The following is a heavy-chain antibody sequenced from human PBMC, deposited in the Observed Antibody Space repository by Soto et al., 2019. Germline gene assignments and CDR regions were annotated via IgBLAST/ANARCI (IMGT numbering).Heavy chain of an antibody. D-gene: IGHD2-15*01. CDR2: ISSSGTSR. V-gene: IGHV3-11*01. J-gene: IGHJ6*02. Sequence: QVQLVESGGGLVKPGGSLRLSCAASGLRFSDYYMSWVRQAPGKGLEWVSYISSSGTSRFYADSVKGRFTVSRDNAKGSLWMQVSSLRVEVTAVYYCARIDYCSRDACSYGVDVWGQGTTVTVSS. CDR3: ARIDYCSRDACSYGVDV. CDR1: GLRFSDYY.